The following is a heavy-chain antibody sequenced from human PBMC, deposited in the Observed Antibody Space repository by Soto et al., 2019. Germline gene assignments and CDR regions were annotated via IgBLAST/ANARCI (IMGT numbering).Heavy chain of an antibody. J-gene: IGHJ5*02. CDR1: GGSFSGYY. Sequence: SETLSLTCAVYGGSFSGYYWSWIRQPPGKGLEWIGEINHSGSTNYNPSLKSRVTISVDTSKNQFSLKLSPVTAADTAVYYCARGIIAAHRWFDPWGQGTLVTVSS. CDR2: INHSGST. V-gene: IGHV4-34*01. D-gene: IGHD6-6*01. CDR3: ARGIIAAHRWFDP.